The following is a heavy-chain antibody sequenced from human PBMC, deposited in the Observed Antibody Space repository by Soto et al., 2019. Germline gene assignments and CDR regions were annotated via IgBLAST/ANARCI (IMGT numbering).Heavy chain of an antibody. CDR1: GGSISSYY. J-gene: IGHJ4*02. V-gene: IGHV4-59*01. CDR2: IYYSGST. D-gene: IGHD3-10*01. CDR3: ASMGLWFGEYPFDY. Sequence: PSENLSLTCTVYGGSISSYYWSWIRQPPGKGLEWIGYIYYSGSTNYNPSLKSRVTISVDTSKNQFSLKLSSVTAADTAVYYCASMGLWFGEYPFDYWGQGTLVTVSS.